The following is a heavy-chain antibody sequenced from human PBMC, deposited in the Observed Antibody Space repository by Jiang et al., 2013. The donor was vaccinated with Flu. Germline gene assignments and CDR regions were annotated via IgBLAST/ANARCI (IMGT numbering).Heavy chain of an antibody. V-gene: IGHV1-18*01. Sequence: GAEVKKPGASVKVSCKASGYTFTSYGISWVRQAPGQGLEWMGWISAYNGNTNYAQKLQGRVTMTTDTSTSTAYMELRSLRSDDTAVYYCARDIDREVITIGSVYFQHWGQGTLVTVS. D-gene: IGHD3-22*01. CDR2: ISAYNGNT. CDR1: GYTFTSYG. CDR3: ARDIDREVITIGSVYFQH. J-gene: IGHJ1*01.